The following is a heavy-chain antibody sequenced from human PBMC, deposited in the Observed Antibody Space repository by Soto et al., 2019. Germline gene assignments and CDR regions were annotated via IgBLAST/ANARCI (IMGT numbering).Heavy chain of an antibody. Sequence: QVHLVQSGAEVKKPGTSVKVSCKASENTFSTYSLHWVRQAPGQGLEWMGVINPTTTTTTDAQKFQGRVTMTRDTSTSAVFLELSSLRSGDTAVYFCARDLYRTSWYVRAFDMWGQGTMVTVSS. D-gene: IGHD6-13*01. CDR2: INPTTTTT. CDR1: ENTFSTYS. J-gene: IGHJ3*02. V-gene: IGHV1-46*03. CDR3: ARDLYRTSWYVRAFDM.